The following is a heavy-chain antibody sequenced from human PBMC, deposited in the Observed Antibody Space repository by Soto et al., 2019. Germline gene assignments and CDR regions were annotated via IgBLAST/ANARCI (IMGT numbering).Heavy chain of an antibody. D-gene: IGHD2-15*01. CDR2: IWYDGSNK. V-gene: IGHV3-33*01. CDR3: ARWGCSGSNCNLNQRSFDL. Sequence: QVQLVESGVGVFQPGGSLRLSGAASGFIFNEYGMHGVRQAPGKGLEGVAVIWYDGSNKYYADSVKGRFTFSRDNTKNTMSLQMNSLRVEDTAVYYCARWGCSGSNCNLNQRSFDLWGQGTLVTVSS. J-gene: IGHJ4*02. CDR1: GFIFNEYG.